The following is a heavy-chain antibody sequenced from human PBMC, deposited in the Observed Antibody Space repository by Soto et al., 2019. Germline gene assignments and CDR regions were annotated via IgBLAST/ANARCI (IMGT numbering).Heavy chain of an antibody. CDR1: GFTFSSYA. CDR2: ISYDGSNK. D-gene: IGHD2-15*01. V-gene: IGHV3-30-3*01. Sequence: GGSLRLSCAASGFTFSSYARHWVRQAPGKGLEWVAVISYDGSNKFYADSVKGRFTISRDNSKNTLYLQMNSLRAEDTAVYYCARDQDCSGGSCYYFDYWGQGTLVTRLL. J-gene: IGHJ4*02. CDR3: ARDQDCSGGSCYYFDY.